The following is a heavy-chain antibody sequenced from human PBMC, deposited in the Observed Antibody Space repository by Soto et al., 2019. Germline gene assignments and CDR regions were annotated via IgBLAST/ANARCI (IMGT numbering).Heavy chain of an antibody. CDR2: IRWDGEST. D-gene: IGHD5-12*01. J-gene: IGHJ4*02. CDR3: AKVGQLDITTGHAYFDH. Sequence: PGGSLRLSCATSGYAFEDYAMHWVRQVPGKGLEWVSLIRWDGESTYYADPVKGRFTVSRDNSEKSLYLQMNSVRVDDTALYYCAKVGQLDITTGHAYFDHWGQGTLVTVSS. CDR1: GYAFEDYA. V-gene: IGHV3-43D*04.